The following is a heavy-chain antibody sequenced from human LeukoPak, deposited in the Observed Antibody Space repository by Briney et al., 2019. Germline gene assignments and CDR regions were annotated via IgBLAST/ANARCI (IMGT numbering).Heavy chain of an antibody. CDR3: ARIRYSYGPDDAFDI. CDR2: ISSSTSYI. Sequence: GGSLRLSCAASGFTFSSYSMNWVRRAPGKGLEWVSSISSSTSYIYYADSVKGRFTISRDNAKNSLYLQMNSLRAEDTAVYYCARIRYSYGPDDAFDIWGQGTMVTVSS. J-gene: IGHJ3*02. CDR1: GFTFSSYS. V-gene: IGHV3-21*04. D-gene: IGHD5-18*01.